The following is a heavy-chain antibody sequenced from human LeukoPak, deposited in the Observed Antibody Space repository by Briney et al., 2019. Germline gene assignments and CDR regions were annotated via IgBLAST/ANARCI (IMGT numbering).Heavy chain of an antibody. CDR2: ISSSGFNI. Sequence: GGSLRLSCAVSGFTFSSYEMNWVRQAPGRGLEWVSYISSSGFNIYYADSVKGRFTISRDNAKNSLYLQMNSLRAEDTAVYYCAGQSRLGYCSGGSCYSQPFDPWGQGTLVTVSS. V-gene: IGHV3-48*03. CDR1: GFTFSSYE. D-gene: IGHD2-15*01. CDR3: AGQSRLGYCSGGSCYSQPFDP. J-gene: IGHJ5*02.